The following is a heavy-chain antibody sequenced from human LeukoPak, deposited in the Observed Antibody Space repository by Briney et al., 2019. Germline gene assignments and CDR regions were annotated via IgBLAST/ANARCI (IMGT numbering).Heavy chain of an antibody. V-gene: IGHV3-49*03. D-gene: IGHD3-22*01. J-gene: IGHJ4*02. CDR1: GFTFSDYY. CDR3: TRDLPYYYDSSGYSGY. Sequence: GGSLRLSCAASGFTFSDYYMSWIRQAPGKGLEWVGFIRSKAYGGTTEYAASVKGRFTISRDDSKSIAYLQMNSLKNEDTAVYYCTRDLPYYYDSSGYSGYWGQGTLVTVSS. CDR2: IRSKAYGGTT.